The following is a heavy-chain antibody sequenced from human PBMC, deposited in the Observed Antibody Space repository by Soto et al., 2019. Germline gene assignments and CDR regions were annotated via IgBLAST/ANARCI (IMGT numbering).Heavy chain of an antibody. V-gene: IGHV3-33*01. Sequence: QVQLVESGGGVVQPGRSLRLSCAASGFTFSSYGMHWVRQAPGKGLEWVAVIWYDGSNKYYADSVKGRFTISRDNSKNTLYLQMNSLRAEDTAVYYCARDDSSGYYPSYYYYYGMDVWGQGTTVTVSS. CDR3: ARDDSSGYYPSYYYYYGMDV. J-gene: IGHJ6*02. D-gene: IGHD3-22*01. CDR1: GFTFSSYG. CDR2: IWYDGSNK.